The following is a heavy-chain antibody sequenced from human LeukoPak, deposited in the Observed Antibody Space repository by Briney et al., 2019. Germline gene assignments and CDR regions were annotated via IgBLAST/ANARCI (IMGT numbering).Heavy chain of an antibody. J-gene: IGHJ4*02. V-gene: IGHV3-30-3*01. CDR3: AKDISLAGHFNNFDY. Sequence: GRSLRLSCAASGFTFSSYAMHWVRQAPGKGLEWVAVISYDGSNKYYADSVKGRFTISRDNSKNTLYLQMNSLRAEDTAVYYCAKDISLAGHFNNFDYWGQGTLVTVSS. D-gene: IGHD6-19*01. CDR1: GFTFSSYA. CDR2: ISYDGSNK.